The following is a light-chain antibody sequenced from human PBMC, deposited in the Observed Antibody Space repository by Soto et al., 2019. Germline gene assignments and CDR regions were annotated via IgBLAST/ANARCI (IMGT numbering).Light chain of an antibody. V-gene: IGLV2-14*01. J-gene: IGLJ1*01. CDR1: SSDVGGYNY. CDR2: EVN. Sequence: QSALTQPASVSGSPGQSITISCTGTSSDVGGYNYVSWYQQHPGKAPKLMIYEVNNRPSGVSNRFSGSKSGSTASLTISGVQAEDEDDYYCSSYTSSSTLGVFGTGTKLTVL. CDR3: SSYTSSSTLGV.